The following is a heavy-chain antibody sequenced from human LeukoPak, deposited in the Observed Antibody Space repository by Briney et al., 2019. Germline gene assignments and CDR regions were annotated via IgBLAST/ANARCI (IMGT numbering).Heavy chain of an antibody. V-gene: IGHV3-23*01. CDR1: GFTFSAYA. D-gene: IGHD4-17*01. Sequence: GGSLRLSCAASGFTFSAYAVTWVRQAPGQGLEWVSAITSGAPRYADSVKGRFTISRDNSKNMLYLQMNSLRAGDTARYFCARDPNGDYIGAFEFWGQGTGVTVSS. CDR3: ARDPNGDYIGAFEF. CDR2: ITSGAP. J-gene: IGHJ3*01.